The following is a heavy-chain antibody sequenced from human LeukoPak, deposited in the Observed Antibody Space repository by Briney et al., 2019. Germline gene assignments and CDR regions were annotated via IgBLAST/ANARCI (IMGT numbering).Heavy chain of an antibody. D-gene: IGHD6-19*01. CDR1: GFTFSSYG. J-gene: IGHJ6*02. Sequence: GGSLRLSCAASGFTFSSYGMHWVRQAPGKGLEWVAVISYDGSNKYYADSVKGRFTISRDNSKNTLYLQMNSLRAEDTAVYYCAKDGYSSGWPYYYGMDVWGQGTTVTVSS. CDR3: AKDGYSSGWPYYYGMDV. CDR2: ISYDGSNK. V-gene: IGHV3-30*18.